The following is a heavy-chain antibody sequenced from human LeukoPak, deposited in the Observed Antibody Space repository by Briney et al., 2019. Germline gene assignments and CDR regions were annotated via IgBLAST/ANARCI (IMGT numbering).Heavy chain of an antibody. V-gene: IGHV3-48*02. D-gene: IGHD2-2*01. Sequence: GGSLRLSCAASGFTFSSYSMNWVRQAPGKGLEWVSYISSSSSTIYYADSVKGRFTISRDNAKNSLYLQMNSLRDEDTAVYYCAKEKSTSLGWFDPWGQGTLVTVSS. CDR1: GFTFSSYS. CDR2: ISSSSSTI. J-gene: IGHJ5*02. CDR3: AKEKSTSLGWFDP.